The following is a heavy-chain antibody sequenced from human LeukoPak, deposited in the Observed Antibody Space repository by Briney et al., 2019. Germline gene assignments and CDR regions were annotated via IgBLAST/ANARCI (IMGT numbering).Heavy chain of an antibody. CDR1: GFTFSSYA. Sequence: PGRSLRLSCAASGFTFSSYAMHWVRQAPGKGLEWVAVISYDGSNKYYADSVKGRFTISRDNSKNTLYLQMNSLRAEDTAVYYCARDFGTTVWPYLGRFLDYWGQGTLVTVSS. CDR3: ARDFGTTVWPYLGRFLDY. CDR2: ISYDGSNK. V-gene: IGHV3-30-3*01. J-gene: IGHJ4*02. D-gene: IGHD4-11*01.